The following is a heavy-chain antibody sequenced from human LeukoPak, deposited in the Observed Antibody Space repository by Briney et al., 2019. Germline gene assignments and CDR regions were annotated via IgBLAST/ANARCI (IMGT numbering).Heavy chain of an antibody. J-gene: IGHJ4*02. D-gene: IGHD3-22*01. CDR3: AKVYGIIVGTNHFDY. CDR2: ISSSGVST. V-gene: IGHV3-23*01. CDR1: GFTFRSYA. Sequence: PGGSLRLSCVASGFTFRSYAMSWVRQAPGKGLEWVSTISSSGVSTDYAVSVKGRFTISRDNSKNTLYLQMSSLRAEDTAVYYCAKVYGIIVGTNHFDYWGQGTLVTVSS.